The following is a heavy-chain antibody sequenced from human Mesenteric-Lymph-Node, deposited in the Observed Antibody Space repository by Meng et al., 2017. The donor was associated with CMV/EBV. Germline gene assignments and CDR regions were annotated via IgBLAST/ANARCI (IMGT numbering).Heavy chain of an antibody. V-gene: IGHV3-30*04. CDR2: TSYNGNNK. CDR3: AGGDCTTTSCYTGDY. Sequence: GESLKISCAASGFIFNNYAIHWVRQAPGKGLEWVAVTSYNGNNKYYAVSVKGRFTISRDNAKNSLYLQMNSLRAEDTAVYYCAGGDCTTTSCYTGDYWGQGTLVTVSS. J-gene: IGHJ4*02. D-gene: IGHD2-2*02. CDR1: GFIFNNYA.